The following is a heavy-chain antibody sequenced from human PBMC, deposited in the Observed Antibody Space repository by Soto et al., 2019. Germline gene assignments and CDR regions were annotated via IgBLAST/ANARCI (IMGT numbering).Heavy chain of an antibody. Sequence: GGSLRLSCAASGFTFSDYYMSWIRQAPGKGLEWVSYISSSGSTIYYADSVKGRFTISRDNAKNSLYLQMNSLRAEDTAVYYCARVERGITIFGVVIPPFDYWGQGTLVTVFS. V-gene: IGHV3-11*01. CDR3: ARVERGITIFGVVIPPFDY. CDR1: GFTFSDYY. J-gene: IGHJ4*02. D-gene: IGHD3-3*01. CDR2: ISSSGSTI.